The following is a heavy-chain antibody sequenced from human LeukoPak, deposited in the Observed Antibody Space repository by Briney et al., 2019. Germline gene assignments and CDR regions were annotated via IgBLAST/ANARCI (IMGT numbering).Heavy chain of an antibody. D-gene: IGHD4-23*01. V-gene: IGHV3-21*01. Sequence: GGSLRLSCAASGLTFSSYEMNWVRQAPGKGLEWVSSISSSSSYIHYADSVKGRFTISRDNAKNSLYLQMNSLRAEDTAVYYCARGPYGGNPNWGQGTLVTVSS. CDR3: ARGPYGGNPN. CDR1: GLTFSSYE. J-gene: IGHJ4*02. CDR2: ISSSSSYI.